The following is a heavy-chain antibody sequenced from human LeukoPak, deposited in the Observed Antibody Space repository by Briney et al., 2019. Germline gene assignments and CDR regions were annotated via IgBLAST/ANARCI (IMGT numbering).Heavy chain of an antibody. CDR2: ISSNGGST. J-gene: IGHJ4*02. D-gene: IGHD2-2*01. CDR1: GFTFSSYA. CDR3: ARVYCSSTSCYVNSGFFDY. V-gene: IGHV3-64*01. Sequence: GGSLRLSCAASGFTFSSYAMHWVRQAPGKGLEYVSAISSNGGSTYYANSVKGRFTISRDNSKNTLYLQMGSLRAEDMAVYYCARVYCSSTSCYVNSGFFDYWGQGTLVTVSS.